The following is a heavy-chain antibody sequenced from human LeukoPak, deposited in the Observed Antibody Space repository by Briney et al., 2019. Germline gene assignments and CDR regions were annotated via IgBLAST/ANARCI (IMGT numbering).Heavy chain of an antibody. J-gene: IGHJ4*02. D-gene: IGHD3-10*01. CDR3: AKRASGSGTSLYYFDY. CDR1: GFAFSRYA. V-gene: IGHV3-23*01. Sequence: GGSLRLSCAASGFAFSRYAMSWVRQAPGKGLEWVSVICNSGGSTFYADSVKGRFTISRDNSKNTLYLQMNRLRAEDTAVYYCAKRASGSGTSLYYFDYWGQGTLVTVSS. CDR2: ICNSGGST.